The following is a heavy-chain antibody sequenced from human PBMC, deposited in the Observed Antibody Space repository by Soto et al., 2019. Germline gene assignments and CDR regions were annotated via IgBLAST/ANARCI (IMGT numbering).Heavy chain of an antibody. J-gene: IGHJ6*02. CDR3: AKDYKTADYYQYGMDV. CDR2: ISSDGGNK. CDR1: GFTFSFSYFG. V-gene: IGHV3-30*18. Sequence: QVQLVESGGGVVQPGRSLRLSCAASGFTFSFSYFGMHWVRQAPGKGLECVAVISSDGGNKYYADSVKGRFTISRDNPKNTMYMQMNSLRAEDTAVYYCAKDYKTADYYQYGMDVWGQGTTVTVSS. D-gene: IGHD3-22*01.